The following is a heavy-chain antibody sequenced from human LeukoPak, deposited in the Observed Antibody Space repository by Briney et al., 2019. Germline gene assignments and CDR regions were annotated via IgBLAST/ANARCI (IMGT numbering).Heavy chain of an antibody. V-gene: IGHV3-30*03. CDR2: ISYDGSNK. D-gene: IGHD2-2*01. CDR3: ARDQLLMLRLTEIHYFDA. Sequence: GGSLRLSCAASGFTFSRYGMHWVRQAPGKGLEWVAVISYDGSNKYYADSVKGRFTIDRDNSKNTLYLQMNSLRPEDTAVYYCARDQLLMLRLTEIHYFDAWGQGTLVTVSS. CDR1: GFTFSRYG. J-gene: IGHJ4*02.